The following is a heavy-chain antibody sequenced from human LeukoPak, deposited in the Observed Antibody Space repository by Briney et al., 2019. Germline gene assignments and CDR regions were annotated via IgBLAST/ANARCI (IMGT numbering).Heavy chain of an antibody. CDR2: ISGSGHRT. D-gene: IGHD3-22*01. J-gene: IGHJ4*02. V-gene: IGHV3-23*01. CDR3: AKESESYDSSGSTFDH. Sequence: GGSLRLSCAASGFTFSSYGVSWVRQAPGKGLEWVSGISGSGHRTYYADSVKGRFTISRDNSKNTLYLQMNGLRPEDTAVYYCAKESESYDSSGSTFDHWGQGTLVTVSS. CDR1: GFTFSSYG.